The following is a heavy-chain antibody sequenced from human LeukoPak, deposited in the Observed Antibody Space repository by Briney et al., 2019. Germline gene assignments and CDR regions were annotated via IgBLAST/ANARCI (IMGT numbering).Heavy chain of an antibody. CDR2: IRTSGET. Sequence: PGGSLRLSCAASGFIFGSYAISWVRQAPGKGLEWVSGIRTSGETFYADSVKGRFTISRDISKSTVYLQMSSLRAEDSAIYYCATLSYDVWTGINWFDPWGQGTLVTVSS. CDR3: ATLSYDVWTGINWFDP. D-gene: IGHD3-3*01. J-gene: IGHJ5*02. V-gene: IGHV3-23*01. CDR1: GFIFGSYA.